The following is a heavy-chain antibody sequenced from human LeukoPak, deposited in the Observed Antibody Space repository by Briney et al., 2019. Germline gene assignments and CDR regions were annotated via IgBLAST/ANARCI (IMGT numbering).Heavy chain of an antibody. D-gene: IGHD5-24*01. V-gene: IGHV3-11*04. CDR1: GFTSSDYY. J-gene: IGHJ4*02. Sequence: SMRPSCAVAGFTSSDYYMSWIRQAPGKGLEWVSYIGGRASTIYYAASVKGRFTRSRDNAKNSLYRQMNSPRAGVTAVYYCARDEKRWIQLDYWGQGTLVTASS. CDR3: ARDEKRWIQLDY. CDR2: IGGRASTI.